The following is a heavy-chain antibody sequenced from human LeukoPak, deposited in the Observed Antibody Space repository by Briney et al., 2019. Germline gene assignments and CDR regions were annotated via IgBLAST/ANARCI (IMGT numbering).Heavy chain of an antibody. J-gene: IGHJ3*01. CDR3: ARQWSRDGYNFVR. CDR1: GGSISSSSYY. CDR2: IYYSGST. Sequence: SETLSLTCTVSGGSISSSSYYWGWIRQPPGKGLEWIGSIYYSGSTYYNPSLKSRVAISVDTSKNQFSLKVRSVTAADTGVYYCARQWSRDGYNFVRWGQGTMVTVSS. D-gene: IGHD5-24*01. V-gene: IGHV4-39*01.